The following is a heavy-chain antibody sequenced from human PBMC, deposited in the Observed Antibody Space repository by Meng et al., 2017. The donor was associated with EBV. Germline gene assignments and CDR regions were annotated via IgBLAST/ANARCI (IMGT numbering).Heavy chain of an antibody. CDR3: ASESGRGFTPDY. D-gene: IGHD3-10*01. V-gene: IGHV1-69*01. Sequence: QVRVGQSGAGVKKPGSSVKVSCKTSGGTFRSDAISWVRQAPGQGLEWMGGLIPMSDAPHYAQKFQGRVTITADESTSTHYMDLSGLRSEDTAVYYCASESGRGFTPDYWGQGTLVTVFS. CDR2: LIPMSDAP. J-gene: IGHJ4*02. CDR1: GGTFRSDA.